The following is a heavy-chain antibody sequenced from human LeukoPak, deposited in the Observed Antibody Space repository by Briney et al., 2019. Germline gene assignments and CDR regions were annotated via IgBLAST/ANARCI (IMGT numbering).Heavy chain of an antibody. V-gene: IGHV3-23*01. CDR1: GFTFSSYA. J-gene: IGHJ5*02. CDR3: ARDRGKFDP. CDR2: INGSGGST. Sequence: SGGSLRLSCAASGFTFSSYAMSWVRQAPGKGLEWVSDINGSGGSTYYADSVKGRFTISRDNSKNTLYLQMNSLRAEDTAVYYCARDRGKFDPWGQGTLVTVSS.